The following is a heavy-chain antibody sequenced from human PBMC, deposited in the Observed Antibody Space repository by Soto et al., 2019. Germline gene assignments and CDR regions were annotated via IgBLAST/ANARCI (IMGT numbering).Heavy chain of an antibody. J-gene: IGHJ4*02. V-gene: IGHV3-74*01. CDR3: ATGGYRYGWGY. CDR1: GFTFSNYW. Sequence: EVQLVESGGGLVQPGGSLRLSCVGSGFTFSNYWMHWVRQVPGKGPVWVSRVNPAGSASSYAEFVQGRCSVSRDNAKNTLYSEMNSLSADDTAVYYCATGGYRYGWGYWGQGTLVTVSS. CDR2: VNPAGSAS. D-gene: IGHD5-18*01.